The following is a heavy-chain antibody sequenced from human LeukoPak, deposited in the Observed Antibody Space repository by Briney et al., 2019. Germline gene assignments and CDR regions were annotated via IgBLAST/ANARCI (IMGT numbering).Heavy chain of an antibody. CDR2: IYHSGST. Sequence: PSETLSLTCAVSGYSISSGYYWGWIRQPPGKGLEWIGSIYHSGSTYYNPSLKSRVTISVDTSKNQFSLKLSSVTAADTAVYYCARPAGEWELLPRYWGQGTLVTVSS. V-gene: IGHV4-38-2*01. J-gene: IGHJ4*02. D-gene: IGHD1-26*01. CDR3: ARPAGEWELLPRY. CDR1: GYSISSGYY.